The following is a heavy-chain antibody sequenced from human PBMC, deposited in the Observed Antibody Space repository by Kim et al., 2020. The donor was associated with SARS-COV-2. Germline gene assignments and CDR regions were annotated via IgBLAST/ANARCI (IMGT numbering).Heavy chain of an antibody. V-gene: IGHV4-34*01. CDR2: INHSGST. Sequence: SETLSLTCAVYGGSFSGYYWSWIRQPPGKGLEWIGEINHSGSTNYNPSLKSRVTISVDTSKNQISLKLSSVTAADTAVYYCARKTRGYSYGRFFDYWGQG. D-gene: IGHD5-18*01. J-gene: IGHJ4*02. CDR3: ARKTRGYSYGRFFDY. CDR1: GGSFSGYY.